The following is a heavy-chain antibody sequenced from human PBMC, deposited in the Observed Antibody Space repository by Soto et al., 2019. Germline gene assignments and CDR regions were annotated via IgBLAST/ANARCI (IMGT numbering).Heavy chain of an antibody. D-gene: IGHD1-1*01. Sequence: LSLTCTVSGGSITSYYWNWIRQPPGKGLEWIGSMLYSGSTNYNPSLKSRVTISVDTSRNQFSLRLYSVTAADTAVYFCARRVRADGVGTPENLLAPCGQGTFDLVSS. CDR1: GGSITSYY. CDR3: ARRVRADGVGTPENLLAP. V-gene: IGHV4-59*08. CDR2: MLYSGST. J-gene: IGHJ5*02.